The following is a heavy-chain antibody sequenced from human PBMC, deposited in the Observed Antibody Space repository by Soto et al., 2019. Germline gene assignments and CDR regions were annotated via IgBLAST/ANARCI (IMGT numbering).Heavy chain of an antibody. CDR1: GLSFSSYG. CDR2: ISYDGSNK. V-gene: IGHV3-30*18. D-gene: IGHD3-10*01. Sequence: GGSLSLSCAASGLSFSSYGMHWVRQAPGEGLEWVAAISYDGSNKNYLASVEGRFTISRDNSKNTLYLQMNSLRAEDTAVYYCAKVREEFYYYGMDVWGQGTTVTVSS. J-gene: IGHJ6*02. CDR3: AKVREEFYYYGMDV.